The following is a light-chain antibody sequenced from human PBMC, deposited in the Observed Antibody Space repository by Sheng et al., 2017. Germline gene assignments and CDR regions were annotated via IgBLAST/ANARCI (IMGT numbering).Light chain of an antibody. CDR3: QTWDSRSANVI. Sequence: SNEMTQPPSVSVAAGQTASVTCSGDEVGDQYVSWYQVKSGQSPILVIFQDDKRPSGISERFSGSKSGNTATLTISGTQATDEADYYCQTWDSRSANVIFGGGTTVTAL. V-gene: IGLV3-1*01. J-gene: IGLJ2*01. CDR1: EVGDQY. CDR2: QDD.